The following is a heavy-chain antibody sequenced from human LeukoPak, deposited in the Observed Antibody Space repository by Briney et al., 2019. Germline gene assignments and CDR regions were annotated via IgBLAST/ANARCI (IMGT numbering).Heavy chain of an antibody. CDR3: ARVRESSSTDAFDI. CDR2: IYYSGST. V-gene: IGHV4-59*01. J-gene: IGHJ3*02. Sequence: SETLSLTCTVSGGSISSYYWSWIRQPPGKGLEWIGYIYYSGSTNYNPSLKSRVTISVDMSKNQFSLKLSSVTAADTAVYYCARVRESSSTDAFDIWGQGTMVTVSS. CDR1: GGSISSYY. D-gene: IGHD6-13*01.